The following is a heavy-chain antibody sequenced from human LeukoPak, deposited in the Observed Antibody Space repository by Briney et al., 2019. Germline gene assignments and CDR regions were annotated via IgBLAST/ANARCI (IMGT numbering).Heavy chain of an antibody. CDR1: GFTFSSYG. J-gene: IGHJ4*01. CDR3: TKAVATGIHYFEY. Sequence: GGSLRLSCAASGFTFSSYGMHWVRQAPGKGLEWVALISYDGSNKYYGDSEKGRFTISRDNSKNTVYLQMNSLRAEDTAVYYCTKAVATGIHYFEYWGQGTLVTVSS. V-gene: IGHV3-30*18. CDR2: ISYDGSNK. D-gene: IGHD5-12*01.